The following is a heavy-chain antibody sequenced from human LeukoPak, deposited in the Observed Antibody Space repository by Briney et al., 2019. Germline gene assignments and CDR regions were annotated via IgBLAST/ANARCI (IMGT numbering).Heavy chain of an antibody. CDR1: GYTFTSYA. D-gene: IGHD3-22*01. CDR2: INAGNGST. V-gene: IGHV1-3*01. CDR3: ASEGVYDSSGYQEYYFDY. J-gene: IGHJ4*02. Sequence: ASVKVSCKASGYTFTSYAMHWVRQAPGQRLEWMGWINAGNGSTKYSQKFQGRVTITRDTSASTAYMELSSLRSEDTAVYYCASEGVYDSSGYQEYYFDYWGQGTLVTVSS.